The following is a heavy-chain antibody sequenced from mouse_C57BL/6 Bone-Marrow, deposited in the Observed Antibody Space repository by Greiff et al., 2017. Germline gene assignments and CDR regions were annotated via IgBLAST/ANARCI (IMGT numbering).Heavy chain of an antibody. Sequence: QVQLQQPGAELVKPGASVKMSCKASGYTFTSYWITWVKQRPGQGLGWIGDIYPGSGSTNYNEKFKSKATLTVDTSSSTAYMQLSSLTSEDSAVYYCAREGAYSNYDYYAMDYWGQGTSVTVSS. CDR1: GYTFTSYW. CDR3: AREGAYSNYDYYAMDY. V-gene: IGHV1-55*01. J-gene: IGHJ4*01. CDR2: IYPGSGST. D-gene: IGHD2-5*01.